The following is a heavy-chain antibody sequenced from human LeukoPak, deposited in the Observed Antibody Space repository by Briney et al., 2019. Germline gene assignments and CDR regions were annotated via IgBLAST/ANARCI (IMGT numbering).Heavy chain of an antibody. CDR3: ARPYCNGGSCHDYFDY. J-gene: IGHJ4*02. Sequence: GASVKVSCKASGYTFTSYDINWVRQATGQGLEWMGWMNPNTGNTGYAQKFQGRVTMTRDTSISTAYMELSRLRSDDTAIYYCARPYCNGGSCHDYFDYWGQGTLVSVSS. D-gene: IGHD2-15*01. CDR2: MNPNTGNT. V-gene: IGHV1-8*01. CDR1: GYTFTSYD.